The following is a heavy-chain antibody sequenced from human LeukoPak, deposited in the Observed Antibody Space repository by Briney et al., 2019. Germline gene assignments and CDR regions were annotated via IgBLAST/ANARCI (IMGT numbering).Heavy chain of an antibody. D-gene: IGHD6-19*01. Sequence: GGSLRLSCAASGFTFSSYEMNWVRQAPGKGLEWVSYISSSDGRTYYADSVKGRFTISRDNAKNSLYLQMNSLRTEDTAVYYCARDGSGWFDYWGQGTLVTVSS. CDR1: GFTFSSYE. V-gene: IGHV3-48*03. CDR3: ARDGSGWFDY. J-gene: IGHJ4*02. CDR2: ISSSDGRT.